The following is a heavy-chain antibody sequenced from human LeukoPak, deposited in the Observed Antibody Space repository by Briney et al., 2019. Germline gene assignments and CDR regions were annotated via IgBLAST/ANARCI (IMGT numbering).Heavy chain of an antibody. CDR3: AGQGRYSRNPDF. J-gene: IGHJ4*02. D-gene: IGHD6-13*01. CDR2: IYYSGST. V-gene: IGHV4-59*08. Sequence: SETLSLTCTVSGGSISNFCWNWIRQPPGKGLEWIGYIYYSGSTNYNPSLKSRVTISVDTSKNQFSLKMSSVTAADTAVYYCAGQGRYSRNPDFWGQGTLVTVSS. CDR1: GGSISNFC.